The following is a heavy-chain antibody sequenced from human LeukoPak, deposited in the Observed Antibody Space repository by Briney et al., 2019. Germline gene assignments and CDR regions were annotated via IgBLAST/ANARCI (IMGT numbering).Heavy chain of an antibody. CDR3: AKDMGCSSTSCLIDY. CDR1: GFTFDDYA. V-gene: IGHV3-43*02. Sequence: PGGSLRLSCAASGFTFDDYAMHWVRQAPGKGLEWVSLISEDGGSTYYADSVKGRFTISRDNSKNSLYLQMNSLRTEDTALYYCAKDMGCSSTSCLIDYWGQGTLVTVSS. D-gene: IGHD2-2*01. CDR2: ISEDGGST. J-gene: IGHJ4*02.